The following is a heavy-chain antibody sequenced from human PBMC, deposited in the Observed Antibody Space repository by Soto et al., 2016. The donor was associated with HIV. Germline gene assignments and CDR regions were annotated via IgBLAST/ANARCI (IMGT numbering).Heavy chain of an antibody. CDR2: ISGGGGNT. CDR3: PDMVREGGAY. V-gene: IGHV3-23*01. Sequence: EVQLLESGGGFVQPGGSLRLSCAASGFTFSTYALNWVRQAPGKGLEWVSSISGGGGNTYYADSVKGRFTISRDNSKNTLFLQMNSLRADDTAVYYCPDMVREGGAYWGQGILVTVSS. J-gene: IGHJ4*02. D-gene: IGHD3-10*01. CDR1: GFTFSTYA.